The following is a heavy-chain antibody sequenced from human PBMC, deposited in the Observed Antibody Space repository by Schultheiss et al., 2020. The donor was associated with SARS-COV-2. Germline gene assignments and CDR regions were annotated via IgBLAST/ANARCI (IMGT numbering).Heavy chain of an antibody. Sequence: GGSLRLSCAASGFTFSSYGMHWVRQAPGKGLEWVSYISSSGSTIYYADSVKGRFTISRDNAKNSLYLQMNSLRAEDTAVYYCTREGNGFMPAHMDVWGKGTTVTVSS. J-gene: IGHJ6*03. CDR1: GFTFSSYG. CDR2: ISSSGSTI. CDR3: TREGNGFMPAHMDV. D-gene: IGHD2-2*01. V-gene: IGHV3-48*04.